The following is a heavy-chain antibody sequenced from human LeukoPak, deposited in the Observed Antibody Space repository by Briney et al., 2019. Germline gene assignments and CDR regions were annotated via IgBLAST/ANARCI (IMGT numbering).Heavy chain of an antibody. CDR1: GYTFTSYD. V-gene: IGHV1-8*01. CDR3: ARLDTAMVMYYYGMDV. CDR2: MNPNSGNT. Sequence: ASVKVSCKASGYTFTSYDINWVRQATGQGLEWMGWMNPNSGNTGYAQKFQGRVTMTRNTSISTAYMELSSLRSEDTAVYYCARLDTAMVMYYYGMDVWGQGTTVTVSS. J-gene: IGHJ6*02. D-gene: IGHD5-18*01.